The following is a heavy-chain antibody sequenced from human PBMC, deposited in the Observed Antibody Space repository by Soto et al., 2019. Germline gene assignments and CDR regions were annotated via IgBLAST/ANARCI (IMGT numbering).Heavy chain of an antibody. CDR1: GNTLTSYY. CDR3: SRGRASGSYYLLDY. D-gene: IGHD3-10*01. CDR2: INPKCGNS. J-gene: IGHJ4*02. V-gene: IGHV1-8*01. Sequence: VASVKVSCKASGNTLTSYYINWVRQATGHGLEGMGFINPKCGNSVYAQKFQGSVTMTRDHAIRTAYMEVSRLRSDDTAVHYCSRGRASGSYYLLDYWGQGTLVTVSA.